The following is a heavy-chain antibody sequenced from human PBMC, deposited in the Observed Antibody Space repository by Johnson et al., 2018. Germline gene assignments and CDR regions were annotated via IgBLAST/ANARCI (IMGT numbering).Heavy chain of an antibody. CDR2: ISSSGRTV. D-gene: IGHD3-10*01. CDR3: ARDGRSWTHNAEYLQH. Sequence: EQLVESGGGLVKPGGSLRLSCAASGFTFSDYYMSWIRQAPGKGLEWVSYISSSGRTVYYADSVKGRFTISRDNAKNPLYLQMNSLGAEATAVYYCARDGRSWTHNAEYLQHWGQGTPVTVSS. V-gene: IGHV3-11*01. CDR1: GFTFSDYY. J-gene: IGHJ1*01.